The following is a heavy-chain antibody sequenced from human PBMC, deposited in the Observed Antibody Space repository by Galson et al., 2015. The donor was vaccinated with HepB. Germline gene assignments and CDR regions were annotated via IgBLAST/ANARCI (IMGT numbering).Heavy chain of an antibody. CDR2: ISAKNGNT. CDR1: GYTFTSYG. CDR3: ARGAQYYYDSSGYFD. D-gene: IGHD3-22*01. J-gene: IGHJ4*02. Sequence: SVKVSCKASGYTFTSYGISWVRQAPGQGLEWMGGISAKNGNTNYAQKLQGRVTMTTDTSTSTAYMELRSLRSDDTAVYYCARGAQYYYDSSGYFDWGQVTLVTVSS. V-gene: IGHV1-18*04.